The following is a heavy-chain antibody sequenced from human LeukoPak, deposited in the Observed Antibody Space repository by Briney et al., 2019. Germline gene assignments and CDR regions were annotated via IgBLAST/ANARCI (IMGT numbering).Heavy chain of an antibody. CDR2: ISPYNGDT. V-gene: IGHV1-18*01. J-gene: IGHJ4*02. D-gene: IGHD6-19*01. CDR3: ARAGSGSGWYFDY. Sequence: VASVKVSCKASDYDFTSVGITWVRQAPGQGLEWMGWISPYNGDTRYVQKLQGRVTMTTDTSTSTAYMELRSLRFDDTAVCYCARAGSGSGWYFDYWGQGTLVTVSS. CDR1: DYDFTSVG.